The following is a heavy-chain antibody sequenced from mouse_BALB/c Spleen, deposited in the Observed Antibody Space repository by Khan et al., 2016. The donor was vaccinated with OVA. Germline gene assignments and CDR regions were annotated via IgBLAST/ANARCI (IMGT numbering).Heavy chain of an antibody. CDR2: IYPGNVNT. CDR1: GYTFTDYY. V-gene: IGHV1S56*01. CDR3: AREGYYGNYRAWFAD. D-gene: IGHD2-1*01. J-gene: IGHJ3*01. Sequence: QVQLQQSGPELVKPGASVRISCKASGYTFTDYYINWMKQRPGQGLDWIGWIYPGNVNTKYNEKFKDKATLTADKSSSTAYMQLSSLTSEDSAVYFCAREGYYGNYRAWFADWGQGTLVTVSA.